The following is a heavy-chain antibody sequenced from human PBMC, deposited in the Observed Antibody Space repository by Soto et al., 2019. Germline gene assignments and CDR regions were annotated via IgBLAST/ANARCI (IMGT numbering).Heavy chain of an antibody. CDR1: GFTFNKYA. V-gene: IGHV3-23*01. Sequence: PGGSLRLSCAASGFTFNKYAMSWVRQAPGEGLEWVSAISGSGGSTYHADSVKGRFTISRDNSRNTLYLQMNSLRAEDTAVYYCARSSSAWYSFDYWGQGTLVTVSS. D-gene: IGHD6-19*01. CDR2: ISGSGGST. J-gene: IGHJ4*02. CDR3: ARSSSAWYSFDY.